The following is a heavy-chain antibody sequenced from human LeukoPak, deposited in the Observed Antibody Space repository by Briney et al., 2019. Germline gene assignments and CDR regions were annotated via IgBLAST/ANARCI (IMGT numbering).Heavy chain of an antibody. V-gene: IGHV1-46*01. J-gene: IGHJ5*02. D-gene: IGHD4-17*01. Sequence: ASVKVSCKASGGTFISYAISWVRQAPGQGLEWMGIINPSGGSTSYAQKFQGRVTMTRDTSTSTVYMELSSLRSEDTAVYYCAREMGPFPYGDYEYNWFDPWGQGTLVTVSS. CDR3: AREMGPFPYGDYEYNWFDP. CDR1: GGTFISYA. CDR2: INPSGGST.